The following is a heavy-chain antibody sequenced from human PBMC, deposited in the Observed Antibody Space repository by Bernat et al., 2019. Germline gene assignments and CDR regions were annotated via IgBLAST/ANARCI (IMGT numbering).Heavy chain of an antibody. CDR1: GFTFSSYG. D-gene: IGHD6-19*01. V-gene: IGHV3-30*18. CDR3: AKCIDNPSSSGWYSFYYYYGMDV. J-gene: IGHJ6*02. CDR2: ISYDGSNK. Sequence: QVQLVESGGGVVQPGRSLRLSCAASGFTFSSYGMHWVRQAPGKGLEWVAVISYDGSNKYYADSVKGRFTISRDNSKNTLYLQMNSLRAEDTAVYYCAKCIDNPSSSGWYSFYYYYGMDVWGQGTTVTVSS.